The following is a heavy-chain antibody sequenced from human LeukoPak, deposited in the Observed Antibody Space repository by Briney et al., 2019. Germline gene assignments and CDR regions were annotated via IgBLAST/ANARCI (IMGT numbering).Heavy chain of an antibody. Sequence: SETLSLTCTVSGYSISSGYYWGWIRQPPGKGLEWIGSIYHSGSTYYNPSLKSRVSISVDTTQNQFSLKLSSVTAADTAVYYCARLPAAMKAFDIWGQGTMVTVSS. V-gene: IGHV4-38-2*02. J-gene: IGHJ3*02. CDR3: ARLPAAMKAFDI. D-gene: IGHD2-2*01. CDR2: IYHSGST. CDR1: GYSISSGYY.